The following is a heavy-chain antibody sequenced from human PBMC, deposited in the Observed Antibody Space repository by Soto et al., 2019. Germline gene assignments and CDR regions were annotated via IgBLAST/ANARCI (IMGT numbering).Heavy chain of an antibody. CDR2: ISYDGSNK. J-gene: IGHJ5*02. CDR1: GYSFVYG. D-gene: IGHD2-8*01. V-gene: IGHV3-30*18. Sequence: QVHLVESGGGVVQPGRSLRLSCAAGYSFVYGVHWVRQAPGKGLEWVSFISYDGSNKYYADSVKGRFTVSIDNSRNTVFLEMDRLRIEDTAVYYCAKAGGKVSTPFDPWGQGTLVTVSP. CDR3: AKAGGKVSTPFDP.